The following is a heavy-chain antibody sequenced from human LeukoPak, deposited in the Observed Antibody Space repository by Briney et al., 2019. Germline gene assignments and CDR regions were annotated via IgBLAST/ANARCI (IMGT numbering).Heavy chain of an antibody. J-gene: IGHJ3*02. D-gene: IGHD6-19*01. CDR1: GGSISTYY. V-gene: IGHV4-59*01. CDR3: ARDLRVGRSSGWYAFDI. CDR2: FYYSGST. Sequence: SETLSLTCTVSGGSISTYYWSWIRQPPGKGLEWMGYFYYSGSTNYNPSLKSRVTMSLDTSKNQFSLKLSSVTAADTAVYYCARDLRVGRSSGWYAFDIWGQGTMVIVSS.